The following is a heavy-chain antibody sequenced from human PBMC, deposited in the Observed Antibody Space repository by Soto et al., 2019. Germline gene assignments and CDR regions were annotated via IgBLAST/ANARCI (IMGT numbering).Heavy chain of an antibody. J-gene: IGHJ5*02. CDR2: ISSSSTI. CDR3: ARITGTNWFDP. Sequence: GESLKISCAASGFTFSSYSMNWVRQAPGKGLEWVSYISSSSTIYYADSVKGRFTISRDNAKNSLYLQMNSLRAEDTAVYYCARITGTNWFDPWGQGTLVTVSS. CDR1: GFTFSSYS. V-gene: IGHV3-48*04. D-gene: IGHD1-20*01.